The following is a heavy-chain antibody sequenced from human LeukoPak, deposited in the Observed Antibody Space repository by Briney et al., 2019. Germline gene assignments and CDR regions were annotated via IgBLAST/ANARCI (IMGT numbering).Heavy chain of an antibody. CDR3: ARGKDVVVPAADY. V-gene: IGHV1-2*02. Sequence: ASVKVSCKASGYTFTGYYMHWVRQAPGQGLEWMGWINPNSGGTNYAQKFQGRVTMTRDTSISTAYMELSRLRSDDTAVYYCARGKDVVVPAADYWGQGTLVTVSS. J-gene: IGHJ4*02. D-gene: IGHD2-2*01. CDR2: INPNSGGT. CDR1: GYTFTGYY.